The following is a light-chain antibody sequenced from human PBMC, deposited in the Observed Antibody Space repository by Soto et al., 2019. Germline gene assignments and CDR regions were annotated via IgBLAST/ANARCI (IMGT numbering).Light chain of an antibody. CDR2: GAS. J-gene: IGKJ5*01. V-gene: IGKV3-15*01. CDR1: QSVNNN. Sequence: EIVMTQSPATLSVSPGERATLSCRASQSVNNNLAWYQQKPGQAPRILISGASTRATDIPARFSGSGSGTEFTLTISSLQSEDFAVYYCQQYNNWPPPITFGQGTRLEIK. CDR3: QQYNNWPPPIT.